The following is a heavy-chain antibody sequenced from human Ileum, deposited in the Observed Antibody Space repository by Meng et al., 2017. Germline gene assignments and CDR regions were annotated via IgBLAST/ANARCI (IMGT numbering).Heavy chain of an antibody. D-gene: IGHD5-24*01. V-gene: IGHV3-33*01. CDR1: GFTFSSYG. Sequence: QVRLVGSGGGVVQPGRSLGSSCAASGFTFSSYGMHWVSQAPGKGLEWVAVIWYDGSNKYYADSVKGRFTISRDNSKNTLYLQMNSLRAEDTAVYYCARDSGGYNTWGQGTLVTVSS. CDR2: IWYDGSNK. J-gene: IGHJ5*02. CDR3: ARDSGGYNT.